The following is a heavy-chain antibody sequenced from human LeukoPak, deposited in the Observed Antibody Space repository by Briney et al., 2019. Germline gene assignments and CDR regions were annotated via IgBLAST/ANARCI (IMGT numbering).Heavy chain of an antibody. V-gene: IGHV4-39*07. Sequence: SETLSLTCTVSGGSISSSSYYWGWIRQPPGKGLEWIGTIYYSGSTYYNPSLKSRVTMSVDTSKNQFSLKVTSVTAADTAVYYCAREAYYYGSGSNDMDFHFYYMDVWGKGTTVTVSS. J-gene: IGHJ6*03. D-gene: IGHD3-10*01. CDR2: IYYSGST. CDR1: GGSISSSSYY. CDR3: AREAYYYGSGSNDMDFHFYYMDV.